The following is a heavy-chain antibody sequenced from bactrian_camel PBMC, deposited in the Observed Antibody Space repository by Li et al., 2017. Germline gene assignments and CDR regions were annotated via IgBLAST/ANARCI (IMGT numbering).Heavy chain of an antibody. J-gene: IGHJ4*01. CDR3: AADLVTGGNWRSIDHWSY. CDR1: GYTYSAIC. Sequence: HVQLVESGGGSVQAGGSLTVSCVASGYTYSAICMGWFRQISGKEREAVAGIYTGDGTTWYSDSVKGRFTIAQENGGNTVTMQMNSLKPEDTAMYYCAADLVTGGNWRSIDHWSYWGQGTQVTVS. V-gene: IGHV3S54*01. D-gene: IGHD7*01. CDR2: IYTGDGTT.